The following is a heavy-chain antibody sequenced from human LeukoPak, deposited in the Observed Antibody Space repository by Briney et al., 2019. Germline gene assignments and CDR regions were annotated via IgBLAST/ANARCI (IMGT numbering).Heavy chain of an antibody. CDR3: ARDKEGSSWFDY. V-gene: IGHV4-39*07. D-gene: IGHD6-13*01. Sequence: PSETLSLTCTVSGGSISSSGSFWGWIRQPPGKGLEWIGNVYYSGSTSYNPSLKSRVTISVDTSKNQFSLRLSSVTAADTAVYYCARDKEGSSWFDYWGQGTLVTVSS. J-gene: IGHJ4*02. CDR1: GGSISSSGSF. CDR2: VYYSGST.